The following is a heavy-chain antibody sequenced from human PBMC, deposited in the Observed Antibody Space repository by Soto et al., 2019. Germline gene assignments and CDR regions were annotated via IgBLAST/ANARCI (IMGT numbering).Heavy chain of an antibody. J-gene: IGHJ4*02. D-gene: IGHD3-10*01. V-gene: IGHV1-18*01. CDR1: GYTFTSYG. CDR2: ISAYNGNT. CDR3: ARDPGSCYYGSGSYCGY. Sequence: ASVKVSCKASGYTFTSYGISWVRQAPGQGLEWMGWISAYNGNTNYAQKLQGRVTMTTDTSTSTAYMELRSLRSDDTAVYYCARDPGSCYYGSGSYCGYWGQGTLVTVSS.